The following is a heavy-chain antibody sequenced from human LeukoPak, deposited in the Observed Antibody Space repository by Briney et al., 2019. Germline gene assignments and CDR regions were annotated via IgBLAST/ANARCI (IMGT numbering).Heavy chain of an antibody. J-gene: IGHJ4*02. CDR3: ARVSGRLERQSDLDY. V-gene: IGHV3-21*01. CDR2: ISGDSTYI. D-gene: IGHD1-1*01. Sequence: GGSLRLSCAASGFTFASYSVNWVRQAPGKGLERVSSISGDSTYIYNAGSVKGRFTISRDNAQASLYLQMISLRADDTAVYYCARVSGRLERQSDLDYWGQGTLVIVSS. CDR1: GFTFASYS.